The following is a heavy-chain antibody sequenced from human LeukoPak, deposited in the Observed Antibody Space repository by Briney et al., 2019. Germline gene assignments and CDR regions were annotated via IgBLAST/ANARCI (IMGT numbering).Heavy chain of an antibody. D-gene: IGHD1-26*01. CDR2: MYYRGST. J-gene: IGHJ4*02. V-gene: IGHV4-39*07. CDR3: ATTTIRLGY. CDR1: GGSFSSHY. Sequence: SETLSLTCTVSGGSFSSHYWGWIRQPPGKGLEWIGSMYYRGSTYHNPSLKSRVTISVDTSKNQFSLKLSSVTAADTAVYYCATTTIRLGYWGQGTLVTVSS.